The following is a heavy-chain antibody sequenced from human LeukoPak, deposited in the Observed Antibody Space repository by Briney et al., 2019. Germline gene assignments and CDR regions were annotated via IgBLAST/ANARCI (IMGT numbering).Heavy chain of an antibody. CDR3: ARGFYGGNPRDAFDL. Sequence: GGSLRLSCVASGFTFSGYYMGWIRQAPGKGLEWISYISSSGSDIYYTGSMKGRFTISRDNAKNSLFLQMNSLRGDDTALYYCARGFYGGNPRDAFDLWGQGTLVTVSS. CDR1: GFTFSGYY. CDR2: ISSSGSDI. J-gene: IGHJ3*01. D-gene: IGHD4-23*01. V-gene: IGHV3-11*01.